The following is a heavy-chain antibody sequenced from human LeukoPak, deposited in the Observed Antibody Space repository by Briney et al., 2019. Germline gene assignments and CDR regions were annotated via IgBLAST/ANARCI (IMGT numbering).Heavy chain of an antibody. Sequence: EWVAVISYDGSNKYYADSVKGRFTISRDNSKNTLYLQMNSLRAEDTAVYYCARETYGMDVWGQGTTVTVSS. CDR3: ARETYGMDV. CDR2: ISYDGSNK. J-gene: IGHJ6*02. V-gene: IGHV3-30-3*01.